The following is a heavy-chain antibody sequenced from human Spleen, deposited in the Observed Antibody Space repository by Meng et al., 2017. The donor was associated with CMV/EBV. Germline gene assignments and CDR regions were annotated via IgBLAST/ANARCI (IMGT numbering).Heavy chain of an antibody. CDR2: INPSGGST. J-gene: IGHJ6*02. CDR3: ARDESPSYYDFWSGVQDYYYGKDV. V-gene: IGHV1-46*01. CDR1: GYIFTSYY. D-gene: IGHD3-3*01. Sequence: ASVKVSCKACGYIFTSYYMHWVRQAPGQGHEWMGIINPSGGSTSYAQKFQCRGTMTRDTSTSTVYMEMISLRPEDTAVYYCARDESPSYYDFWSGVQDYYYGKDVWGQGTTVTVSS.